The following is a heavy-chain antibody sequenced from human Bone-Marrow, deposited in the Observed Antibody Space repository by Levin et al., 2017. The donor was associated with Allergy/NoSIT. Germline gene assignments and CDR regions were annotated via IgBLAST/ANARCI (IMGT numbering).Heavy chain of an antibody. Sequence: GESLKISCAASGFTFSSYSMNWVRQAPGKGLEWVSSISSSSSYIYYADSVKGRFTISRDNSKNTLYLQMNSLRAEDTAVYYCARDRRPAATQQRNWFDPWGQGTLVTVSS. V-gene: IGHV3-21*01. CDR3: ARDRRPAATQQRNWFDP. D-gene: IGHD2-2*01. CDR2: ISSSSSYI. CDR1: GFTFSSYS. J-gene: IGHJ5*02.